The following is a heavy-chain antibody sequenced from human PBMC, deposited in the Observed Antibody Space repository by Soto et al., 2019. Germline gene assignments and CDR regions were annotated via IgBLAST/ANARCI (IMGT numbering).Heavy chain of an antibody. D-gene: IGHD2-15*01. Sequence: SETLSLTCAVSGGSFSDFYWPWIRQLPGKGLEWIGEINHIGYTNYNPSLESRVAISVDTSKNQFSLNLRSVTAADTAVYYCGPRGAVAPRGYWGQGTLVTVSS. J-gene: IGHJ4*02. CDR3: GPRGAVAPRGY. V-gene: IGHV4-34*01. CDR2: INHIGYT. CDR1: GGSFSDFY.